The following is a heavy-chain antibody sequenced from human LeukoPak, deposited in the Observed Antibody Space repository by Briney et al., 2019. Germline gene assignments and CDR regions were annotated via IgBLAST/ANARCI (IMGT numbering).Heavy chain of an antibody. CDR3: ARWGYYDSSGYSSDAFDI. Sequence: SETLSLTCTVSGGSISSNYWSWIRQPPGKGLEWIGYIYYSGSTNYNPSLKSRVTISVDTSKNQFSLKLSSVTAADTAVYYCARWGYYDSSGYSSDAFDIWGQGTMVTVSS. J-gene: IGHJ3*02. CDR1: GGSISSNY. V-gene: IGHV4-59*01. D-gene: IGHD3-22*01. CDR2: IYYSGST.